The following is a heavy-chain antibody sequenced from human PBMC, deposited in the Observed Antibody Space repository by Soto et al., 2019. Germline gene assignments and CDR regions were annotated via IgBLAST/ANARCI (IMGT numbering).Heavy chain of an antibody. CDR2: MSPGGNSQ. CDR3: ASGAAFYYDTSRY. D-gene: IGHD3-22*01. V-gene: IGHV3-30-3*01. CDR1: GFHFNIHA. Sequence: PAGSLRRTCAAPGFHFNIHALHWIRHAPGEGLEWVAVMSPGGNSQYYADSVKGRFTISRDTSKSTLYLQVTSLRPEDTAVYYCASGAAFYYDTSRYWGQGTLVTVSS. J-gene: IGHJ4*02.